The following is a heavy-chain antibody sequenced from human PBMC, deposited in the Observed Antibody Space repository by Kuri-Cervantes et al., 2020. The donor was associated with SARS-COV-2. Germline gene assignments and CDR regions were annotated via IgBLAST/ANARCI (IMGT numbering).Heavy chain of an antibody. V-gene: IGHV4-39*07. D-gene: IGHD3-22*01. CDR2: IYYSGST. CDR1: GGSISSSSYY. J-gene: IGHJ6*03. CDR3: ARVSINHYYDRSGYYLDV. Sequence: GSLRLSCTVSGGSISSSSYYWGWIRQPPGKGLEWIGSIYYSGSTYYNPSLKSRVTISVDTSKSQFSLSLSSVTAADTALYYCARVSINHYYDRSGYYLDVWGKGTTVTVSS.